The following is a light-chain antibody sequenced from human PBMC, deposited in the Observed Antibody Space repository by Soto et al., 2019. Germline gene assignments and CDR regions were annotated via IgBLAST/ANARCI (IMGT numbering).Light chain of an antibody. Sequence: AIQMTQSPSSQFASVGDRVTITCRASQAIRNDLGWYQQKPGKAPKLLIYAASSLQSGVPSRFSGSGSGTDFTLTISSLQAEDFATYYCLQDYNYPPTFGQGTRLEIK. CDR1: QAIRND. CDR3: LQDYNYPPT. V-gene: IGKV1-6*02. J-gene: IGKJ5*01. CDR2: AAS.